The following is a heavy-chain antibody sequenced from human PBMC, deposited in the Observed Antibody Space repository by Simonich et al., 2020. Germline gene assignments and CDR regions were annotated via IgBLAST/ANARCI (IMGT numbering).Heavy chain of an antibody. CDR3: ASDGAYDTVVTGAY. CDR2: ISSIGSTI. Sequence: EVQLVESGGGLVQPGGSLRLSCAASGFTYSSYEMNWVRQATGRGVGWVSYISSIGSTIYYADSVKGRFTISRDNAKNSLYLQMNSLRAEDTAVYYCASDGAYDTVVTGAYWGQGTLVTVSS. V-gene: IGHV3-48*03. CDR1: GFTYSSYE. D-gene: IGHD3-9*01. J-gene: IGHJ4*02.